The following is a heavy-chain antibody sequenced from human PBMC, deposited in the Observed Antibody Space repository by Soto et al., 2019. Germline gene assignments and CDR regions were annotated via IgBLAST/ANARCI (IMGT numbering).Heavy chain of an antibody. Sequence: GGSLRLSCAASGFTFSNAWMSWVRQAPGKGLEWVGRIKSKTDGGTTDYAAPVKGRFTISRDDSKNTLYLQMNSLKTEDTAVYYCTTYRVVVVPAASHYYGMDVWGQGTTVTVSS. CDR2: IKSKTDGGTT. V-gene: IGHV3-15*01. D-gene: IGHD2-2*01. CDR1: GFTFSNAW. J-gene: IGHJ6*02. CDR3: TTYRVVVVPAASHYYGMDV.